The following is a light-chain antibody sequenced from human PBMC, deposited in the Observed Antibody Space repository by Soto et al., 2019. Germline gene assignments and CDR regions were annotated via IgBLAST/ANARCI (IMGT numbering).Light chain of an antibody. CDR1: SSDVGGYNY. CDR3: NSYTSKSTGV. V-gene: IGLV2-14*01. J-gene: IGLJ1*01. Sequence: QSALTQPASVSGSPGQSITTSCTETSSDVGGYNYVSWYQQHPGKAPKLIIYEVSNRPSGVSNRFSGSKSGNTASLTISGLQAEDEADYYCNSYTSKSTGVFGTGTKLTVL. CDR2: EVS.